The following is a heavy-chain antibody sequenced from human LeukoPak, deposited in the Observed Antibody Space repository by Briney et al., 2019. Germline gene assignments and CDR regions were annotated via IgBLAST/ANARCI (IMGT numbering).Heavy chain of an antibody. Sequence: GSLRLSCAASGFTFSKYWTLWVRQAPGKGLESVSRINTDGTVTTYADSVKGRFTVSRDNADNTMFLQMNSVRDEDTAVYYCATKQWLAPPPDSWGQGTPVTVSS. CDR2: INTDGTVT. CDR3: ATKQWLAPPPDS. V-gene: IGHV3-74*01. J-gene: IGHJ4*02. CDR1: GFTFSKYW. D-gene: IGHD6-19*01.